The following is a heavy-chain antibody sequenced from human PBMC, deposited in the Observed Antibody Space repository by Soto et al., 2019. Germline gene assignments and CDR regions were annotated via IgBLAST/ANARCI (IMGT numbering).Heavy chain of an antibody. CDR2: SDYSAGST. D-gene: IGHD4-17*01. CDR3: VRGNDYGDYFGY. CDR1: GVSISSTDYY. V-gene: IGHV4-30-4*01. J-gene: IGHJ4*02. Sequence: QVQLQESGPGLVKPSQTLSLTCSVSGVSISSTDYYWTWVRQPPGKGLEWIGYSDYSAGSTYYSPSLKSRVTIAVDTSKNQFSLRLSSVTAADTAVYYCVRGNDYGDYFGYWGQGTLATVSS.